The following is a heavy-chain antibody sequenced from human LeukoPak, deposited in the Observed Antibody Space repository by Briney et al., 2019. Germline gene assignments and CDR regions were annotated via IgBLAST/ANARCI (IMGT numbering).Heavy chain of an antibody. J-gene: IGHJ4*02. CDR1: GFTFSSYA. Sequence: PGGSLRLSCAASGFTFSSYAMHWVRQAPGKGLEWVAVISYDGSNKYYADSVKGRFTISRDNSKNTLYLQMNSLRAEDTAVYYCARTEDDSGGYPWGYFDYWGEGTLVTVSS. V-gene: IGHV3-30-3*01. CDR2: ISYDGSNK. CDR3: ARTEDDSGGYPWGYFDY. D-gene: IGHD3-22*01.